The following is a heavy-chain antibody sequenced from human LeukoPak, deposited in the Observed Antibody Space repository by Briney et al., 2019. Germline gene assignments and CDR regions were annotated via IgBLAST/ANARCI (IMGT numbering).Heavy chain of an antibody. D-gene: IGHD3-10*01. Sequence: GGSLRLSCAASGFTFSSYSMNWVRQAPGKGLEWVSVIYSGGSTYYADSVKGRFTISRDNSKNTLYLQMNSLRAEDTAVYYCARDLRGFGQYYFDYWGQGTLVTASS. V-gene: IGHV3-53*01. CDR3: ARDLRGFGQYYFDY. CDR1: GFTFSSYS. CDR2: IYSGGST. J-gene: IGHJ4*02.